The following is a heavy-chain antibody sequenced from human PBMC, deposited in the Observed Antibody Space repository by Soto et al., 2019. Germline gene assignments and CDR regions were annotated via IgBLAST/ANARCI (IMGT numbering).Heavy chain of an antibody. CDR3: ARELSTIIRAYN. J-gene: IGHJ4*02. Sequence: EVQLVESGGGLVKPGGSLRLSCAASGFTFTSHNIYWFRQAPGKGLEWVSSISPYDHSFNYADSVKGRFTVSKDNAKSSVFLQMDSLRAEDTAIYYCARELSTIIRAYNWGQGTLVTVSS. V-gene: IGHV3-21*02. D-gene: IGHD3-10*01. CDR1: GFTFTSHN. CDR2: ISPYDHSF.